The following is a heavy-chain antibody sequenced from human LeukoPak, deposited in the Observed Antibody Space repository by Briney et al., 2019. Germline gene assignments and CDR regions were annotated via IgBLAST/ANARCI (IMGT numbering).Heavy chain of an antibody. CDR1: GFSLNASGMC. V-gene: IGHV2-70*11. CDR2: IDWHDDT. Sequence: SGPALVKPTQTLTLTCTFSGFSLNASGMCVSWIRQRPGKALEWLARIDWHDDTYYSTSLNTRLTISKDTSKNQVVLTMTNTDPVDTATYYCARMNRGNYFDYWGQGNLVTVSS. J-gene: IGHJ4*02. CDR3: ARMNRGNYFDY. D-gene: IGHD7-27*01.